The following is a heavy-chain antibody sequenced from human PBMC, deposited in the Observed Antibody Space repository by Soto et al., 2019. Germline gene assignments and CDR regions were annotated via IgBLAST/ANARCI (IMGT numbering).Heavy chain of an antibody. D-gene: IGHD3-10*01. J-gene: IGHJ2*01. Sequence: QVHLQQWGAGLLKPSETLSLTCAVYGGSFSGYYWNWIRQPPGKGLEWIGELTHSGSTNYNPSLKSRVSISVGTSNNQFSLKLSSVTAADTAVYYCARGRGDGYNQDWYFDLWGRGTLVTVSS. CDR1: GGSFSGYY. V-gene: IGHV4-34*02. CDR2: LTHSGST. CDR3: ARGRGDGYNQDWYFDL.